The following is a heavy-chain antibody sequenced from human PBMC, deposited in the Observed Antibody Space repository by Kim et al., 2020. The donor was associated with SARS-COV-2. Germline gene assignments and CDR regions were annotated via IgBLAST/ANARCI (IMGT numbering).Heavy chain of an antibody. Sequence: GGSLRLSCAASGFTCDDYAMHWVRQAPGKGLEWVSLISGDGGSTYYADSVKGRFTISRDNSKNSLYLQMNSLRTEDTALYYCAKVEGYCSSTSCYRMEWEPSAYYYWGQGTLVTVSS. CDR2: ISGDGGST. D-gene: IGHD2-2*02. J-gene: IGHJ4*02. V-gene: IGHV3-43*02. CDR1: GFTCDDYA. CDR3: AKVEGYCSSTSCYRMEWEPSAYYY.